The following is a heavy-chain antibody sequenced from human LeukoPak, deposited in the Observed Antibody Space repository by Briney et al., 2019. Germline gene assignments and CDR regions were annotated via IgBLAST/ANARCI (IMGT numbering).Heavy chain of an antibody. CDR1: GYTFTSYA. V-gene: IGHV7-4-1*02. Sequence: GASVKVSCKASGYTFTSYAMNWVRQAPGQGLEWMGWINTNTGNPTYAQGFTGRFVFSLDTSVSTAYLQISSLKAEDTAVYYCARGDIVLMVYAISGFDYWGQGTLVTVSS. CDR2: INTNTGNP. J-gene: IGHJ4*02. D-gene: IGHD2-8*01. CDR3: ARGDIVLMVYAISGFDY.